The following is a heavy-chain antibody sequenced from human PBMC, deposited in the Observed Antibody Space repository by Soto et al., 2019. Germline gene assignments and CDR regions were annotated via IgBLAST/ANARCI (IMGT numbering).Heavy chain of an antibody. CDR2: IYYSGST. D-gene: IGHD2-15*01. CDR1: GGSVSRYY. V-gene: IGHV4-59*02. Sequence: SETLSLTCTVSGGSVSRYYWSWIRQPPGKGLEWIGYIYYSGSTNYNPSLESRVTISVDTSKDHFSLNLSSVTAADTAVYYCARTGYCSGGDCSNYYYYYMDVWGKGTRVTVSS. CDR3: ARTGYCSGGDCSNYYYYYMDV. J-gene: IGHJ6*03.